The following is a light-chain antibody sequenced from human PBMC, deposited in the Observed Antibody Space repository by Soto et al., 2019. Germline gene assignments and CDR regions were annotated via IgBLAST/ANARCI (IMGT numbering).Light chain of an antibody. J-gene: IGLJ2*01. CDR3: SSYTSSSTYVV. CDR2: EVS. V-gene: IGLV2-14*01. CDR1: SSDVGGYNY. Sequence: QSALTQPASVSGSPGQSITISCNGTSSDVGGYNYVSWYQQYPGTAPKLIIYEVSNRPSGVSNRFSGSKSGNMASLTISGLQAEDEADYYCSSYTSSSTYVVFGGGTKVTVL.